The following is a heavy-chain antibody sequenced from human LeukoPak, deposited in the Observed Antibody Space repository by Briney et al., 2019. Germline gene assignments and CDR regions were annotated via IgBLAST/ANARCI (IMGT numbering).Heavy chain of an antibody. CDR3: ARQLERRYYYYMDV. CDR1: GGTFSSYA. J-gene: IGHJ6*03. D-gene: IGHD1-1*01. Sequence: GASVKVSCKASGGTFSSYAISWVRQAPGQGLEWMGGIIPIFATTNYAQKFQGRVTITADESTSTAYMELSSLRSEDTAVYYCARQLERRYYYYMDVWGKGTTVTVS. V-gene: IGHV1-69*01. CDR2: IIPIFATT.